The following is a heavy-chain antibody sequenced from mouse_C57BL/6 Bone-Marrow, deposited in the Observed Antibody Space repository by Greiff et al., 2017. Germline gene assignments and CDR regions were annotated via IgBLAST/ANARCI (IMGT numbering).Heavy chain of an antibody. CDR2: INPYNGGT. CDR1: GYTFTDYY. V-gene: IGHV1-19*01. CDR3: ARCASYYYYAMDY. D-gene: IGHD6-1*01. J-gene: IGHJ4*01. Sequence: VQLQQSGPVLVKPGASVKMSCKASGYTFTDYYMNWVKQSHGKSLEWIGVINPYNGGTSSNQKFKGKATLTVDKSSSTAYMELNSLTSEDSAVYYCARCASYYYYAMDYWGQGTSVTVSS.